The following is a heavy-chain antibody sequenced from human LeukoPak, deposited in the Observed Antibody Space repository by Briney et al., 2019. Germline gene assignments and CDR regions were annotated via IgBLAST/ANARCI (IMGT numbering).Heavy chain of an antibody. D-gene: IGHD2-2*01. V-gene: IGHV1-69*05. Sequence: SVKVSCKASGGTFSINAITWVRQAPGQGLEWMGGITPMSETPKYTQKFQGRVTITTDESTNTAYMELSSLRSEDTAVYYCARDKNSGECVSNSCYGVWPLDIWGQGTMVTVSS. CDR1: GGTFSINA. J-gene: IGHJ3*02. CDR2: ITPMSETP. CDR3: ARDKNSGECVSNSCYGVWPLDI.